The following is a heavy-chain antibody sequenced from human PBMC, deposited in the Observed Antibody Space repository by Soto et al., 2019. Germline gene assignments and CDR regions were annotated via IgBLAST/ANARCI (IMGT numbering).Heavy chain of an antibody. CDR2: INHSGST. CDR1: GGSFSGYY. Sequence: SETLSLTCAVYGGSFSGYYWSWIRQPPGKGLEWIGEINHSGSTNYNPSLKSRVTISVDTSKNQFSLKLSSVTAADTAVYYCARGLGYCSSTTCSRTYYYYYCGMDVWGQGTTVTVSS. CDR3: ARGLGYCSSTTCSRTYYYYYCGMDV. V-gene: IGHV4-34*01. D-gene: IGHD2-2*01. J-gene: IGHJ6*02.